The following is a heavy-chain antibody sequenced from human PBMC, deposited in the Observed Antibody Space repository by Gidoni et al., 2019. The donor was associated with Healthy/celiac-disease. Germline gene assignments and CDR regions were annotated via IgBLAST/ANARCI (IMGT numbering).Heavy chain of an antibody. D-gene: IGHD5-12*01. CDR1: GFTFSNAW. Sequence: EVQLVESGGGLVKPGGSLRLSCPASGFTFSNAWMSWVRQAPGKGLEWVGRIKSNTDGGTTDYAAPVKGRFTISRDDSKNTLYLQMNSLKTEDTAVYYCTTVGYSGYALDYWGQGTLVTVSS. CDR2: IKSNTDGGTT. CDR3: TTVGYSGYALDY. J-gene: IGHJ4*02. V-gene: IGHV3-15*01.